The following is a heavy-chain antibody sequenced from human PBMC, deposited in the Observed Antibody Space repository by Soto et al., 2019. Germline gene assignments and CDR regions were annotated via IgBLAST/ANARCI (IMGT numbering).Heavy chain of an antibody. Sequence: ASVTVSCKASGYPYISYAISWVRQATGQGLEWMGWISGYNGDTKYAQKFQGRLTMTRDTPTSTAYMELGSLRSDDTAVYFCARGTIVVAPYYYMDVWGNGTTVTVSS. V-gene: IGHV1-18*01. CDR1: GYPYISYA. D-gene: IGHD2-15*01. J-gene: IGHJ6*03. CDR2: ISGYNGDT. CDR3: ARGTIVVAPYYYMDV.